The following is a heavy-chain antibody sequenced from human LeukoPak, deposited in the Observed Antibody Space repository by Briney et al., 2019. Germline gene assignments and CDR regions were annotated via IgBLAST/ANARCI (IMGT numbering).Heavy chain of an antibody. CDR2: ISGSGGST. Sequence: GGSLRRSCAASGFTFSSYAMSWVRQPPGKGLEWVSAISGSGGSTYYADSVKGRFTISRDNSKNTLYLQMNSLRAEDTAIYYCAKDYGGNAGYFDYWGQGTLVTVSS. D-gene: IGHD4-23*01. CDR1: GFTFSSYA. CDR3: AKDYGGNAGYFDY. V-gene: IGHV3-23*01. J-gene: IGHJ4*02.